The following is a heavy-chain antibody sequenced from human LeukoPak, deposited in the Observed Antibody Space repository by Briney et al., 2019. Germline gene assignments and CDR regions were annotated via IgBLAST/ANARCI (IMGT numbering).Heavy chain of an antibody. Sequence: SETLSLTCTVSGGSISSHYWSWIRQPPGKGLEWIGYIYYSGSTNYNPSLKSRVTISVDTSKNQFSLKLSSVTAADTVVYYCARDSRDAYYYYMDVWGKGTTVTVSS. CDR3: ARDSRDAYYYYMDV. V-gene: IGHV4-59*11. D-gene: IGHD2-21*02. J-gene: IGHJ6*03. CDR1: GGSISSHY. CDR2: IYYSGST.